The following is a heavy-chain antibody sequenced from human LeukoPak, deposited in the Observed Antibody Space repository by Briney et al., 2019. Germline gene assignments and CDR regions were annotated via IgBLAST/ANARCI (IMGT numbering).Heavy chain of an antibody. CDR2: INPSSGGT. CDR3: ARASKYYYGSGSYYTYGMDV. D-gene: IGHD3-10*01. V-gene: IGHV1-2*02. J-gene: IGHJ6*02. Sequence: GASVKVSCKASGYTFTGYYMHWVRQAPGQGLEWMGWINPSSGGTNYAEKFQGRVTMTRDTSISTAYMELSRLRSDDTAVYYCARASKYYYGSGSYYTYGMDVWGQGTTVTVSS. CDR1: GYTFTGYY.